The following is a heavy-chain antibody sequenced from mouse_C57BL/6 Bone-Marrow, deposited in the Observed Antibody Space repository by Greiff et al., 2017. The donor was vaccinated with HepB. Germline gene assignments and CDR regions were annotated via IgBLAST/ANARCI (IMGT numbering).Heavy chain of an antibody. V-gene: IGHV14-4*01. CDR1: GFNIKDDY. J-gene: IGHJ3*01. CDR3: TTDYYGSSPFAY. D-gene: IGHD1-1*01. CDR2: IDPENGDT. Sequence: VQLQQPGAELVRPGASVKLSCTASGFNIKDDYMHWVKQRPEQGLEWIGWIDPENGDTEYASKFQGKATITADTSSNTAYLQLSSLTSEDTAVYYCTTDYYGSSPFAYWGQGTLVTVSA.